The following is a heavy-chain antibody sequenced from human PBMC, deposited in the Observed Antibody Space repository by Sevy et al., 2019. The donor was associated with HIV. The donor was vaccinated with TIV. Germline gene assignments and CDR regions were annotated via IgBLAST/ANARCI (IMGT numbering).Heavy chain of an antibody. CDR1: GFDFREYA. CDR3: ARDAARVIVPTAGFDS. D-gene: IGHD1-1*01. V-gene: IGHV3-33*08. Sequence: GGSLRLSCGASGFDFREYAMHWVRQAPGKGLEWVAAIWYDGRTERYADSVQGRFTISRDNSKKTLHLQMNSLRAEDTALYYCARDAARVIVPTAGFDSWGQGTLVTVSS. CDR2: IWYDGRTE. J-gene: IGHJ5*01.